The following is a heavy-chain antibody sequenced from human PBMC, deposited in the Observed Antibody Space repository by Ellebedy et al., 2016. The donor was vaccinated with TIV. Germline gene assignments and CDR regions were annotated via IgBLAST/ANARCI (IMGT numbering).Heavy chain of an antibody. CDR3: ARASTSGWYILDY. Sequence: GESLKISCAASGFTLSNYAMSWVRQAPGKGLEWVAVIWYDGSNGYYADSVKGRFTISRDNSKNTLYLQMNSLRAEDTAVYYCARASTSGWYILDYWGQGTLVSVSS. D-gene: IGHD6-19*01. V-gene: IGHV3-33*08. J-gene: IGHJ4*02. CDR2: IWYDGSNG. CDR1: GFTLSNYA.